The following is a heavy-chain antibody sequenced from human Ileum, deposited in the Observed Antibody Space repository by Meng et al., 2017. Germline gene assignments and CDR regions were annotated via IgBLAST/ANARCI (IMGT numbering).Heavy chain of an antibody. CDR3: ASPPSEGDL. D-gene: IGHD3-10*01. CDR1: GFTFSSYA. J-gene: IGHJ2*01. CDR2: ISYDGSNK. V-gene: IGHV3-30*04. Sequence: VPVGESGGGVFQLGRSLRLSCAASGFTFSSYAMHWVRQAPGKGREWVAVISYDGSNKYYADSVKGRFTISRDNSKNTLYLQMNSLRAEDTAVYYCASPPSEGDLWGRGTLVTVSS.